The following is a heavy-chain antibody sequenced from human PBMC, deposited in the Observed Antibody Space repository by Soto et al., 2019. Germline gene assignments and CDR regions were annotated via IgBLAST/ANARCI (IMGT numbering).Heavy chain of an antibody. CDR3: ARADGGNAAFDY. J-gene: IGHJ4*02. CDR2: IYHSGST. D-gene: IGHD2-15*01. V-gene: IGHV4-30-2*01. Sequence: QLQLQESGSGLVKPSQTLSLTCAVSGGSISSGGYSWSWIRQPPGKGLEWIGYIYHSGSTNYNPSLKSRVXXXVXXSKNQFSLKLSSVTAADTAVYYCARADGGNAAFDYWGQGTLVTVSS. CDR1: GGSISSGGYS.